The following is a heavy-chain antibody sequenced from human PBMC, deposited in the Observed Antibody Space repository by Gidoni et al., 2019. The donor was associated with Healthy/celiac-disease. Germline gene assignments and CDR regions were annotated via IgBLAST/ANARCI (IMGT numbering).Heavy chain of an antibody. J-gene: IGHJ4*02. CDR1: GFPFITYA. D-gene: IGHD1-26*01. V-gene: IGHV3-23*01. Sequence: EVRLLESGGGLVRPGESLRISCAASGFPFITYAMCWVRQAPGMGLEWVSAIKGNGRSTSYADTVKGRFTISRDNSKNTLSLLMVGLRAEDTAIYYCAKDQMYEEESWSYDNWGQGTLVTVSS. CDR2: IKGNGRST. CDR3: AKDQMYEEESWSYDN.